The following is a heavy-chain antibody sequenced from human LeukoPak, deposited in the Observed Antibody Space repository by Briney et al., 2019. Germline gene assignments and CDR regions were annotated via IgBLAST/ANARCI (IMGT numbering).Heavy chain of an antibody. V-gene: IGHV3-7*01. CDR3: ARTVPGYPDDYFDY. CDR2: MNQDGSAI. CDR1: GFTFSSYS. D-gene: IGHD6-19*01. J-gene: IGHJ4*02. Sequence: GESLRLSCAASGFTFSSYSMNWVRQAPGKGLERVAHMNQDGSAIYYVDSVKGRFTISRDNAKNSLCLQMTGLTVADTAVYYCARTVPGYPDDYFDYWGQGTLVTVSS.